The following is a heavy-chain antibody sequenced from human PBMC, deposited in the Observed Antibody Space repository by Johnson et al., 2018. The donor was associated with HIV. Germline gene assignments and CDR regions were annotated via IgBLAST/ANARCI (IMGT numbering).Heavy chain of an antibody. CDR3: AREATYFYDTSASPYAFDI. D-gene: IGHD3-22*01. CDR2: IKQDGSEK. J-gene: IGHJ3*02. V-gene: IGHV3-7*01. CDR1: GFTFSDYW. Sequence: MLLVESGGGLVQRGGSLKLSCEASGFTFSDYWMSWVRQAPGKGLDWVANIKQDGSEKYYLDSLKGRFTISRDNAKNSLYLQINSLRAEDTAVYYCAREATYFYDTSASPYAFDIWGQGTMVTVSS.